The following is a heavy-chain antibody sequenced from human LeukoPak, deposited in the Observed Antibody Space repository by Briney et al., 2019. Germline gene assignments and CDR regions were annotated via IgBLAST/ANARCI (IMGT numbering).Heavy chain of an antibody. D-gene: IGHD5-12*01. V-gene: IGHV3-23*01. J-gene: IGHJ6*02. CDR2: ISSGSSST. CDR1: GFTFSTSA. CDR3: ARVPGYIGYFYGMDV. Sequence: GGSLRLSCAASGFTFSTSAMTWVRQAPGKGLEWVSSISSGSSSTYYADSVKGRFTISRDNSKNTLYLQMNSLRAEDTAVYYCARVPGYIGYFYGMDVWGQGTTVTVSS.